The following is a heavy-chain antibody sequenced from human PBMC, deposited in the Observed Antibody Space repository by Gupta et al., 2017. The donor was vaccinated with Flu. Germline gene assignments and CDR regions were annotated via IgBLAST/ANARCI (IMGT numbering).Heavy chain of an antibody. CDR2: MSYDESKI. CDR3: ARNIRQDNQSDSLDK. Sequence: GMRWVRQGPGRGLEWLSFMSYDESKIFYREAGRGRFAIYRDKAKNTLYLQMNELRPEDTATYFCARNIRQDNQSDSLDKWGLWTVV. D-gene: IGHD3-9*01. CDR1: G. J-gene: IGHJ3*01. V-gene: IGHV3-30*03.